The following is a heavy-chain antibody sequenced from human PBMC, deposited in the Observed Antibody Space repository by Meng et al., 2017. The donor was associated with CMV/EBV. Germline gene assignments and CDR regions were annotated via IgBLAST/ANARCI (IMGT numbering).Heavy chain of an antibody. V-gene: IGHV3-74*01. CDR1: GFTFSSYW. CDR2: INGDGSST. Sequence: GGSLRLSCAASGFTFSSYWMHWVRQAPGKGLVWVSRINGDGSSTSYADSVKGRFTISRDNAKNKLYLQMNSLRAEDTAVYYCARDRVPTNWNDVYNWFDPWGQGTLVTVSS. CDR3: ARDRVPTNWNDVYNWFDP. J-gene: IGHJ5*02. D-gene: IGHD1-1*01.